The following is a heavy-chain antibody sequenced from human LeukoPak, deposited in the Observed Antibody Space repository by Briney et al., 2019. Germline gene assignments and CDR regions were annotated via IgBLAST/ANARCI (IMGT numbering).Heavy chain of an antibody. D-gene: IGHD2-2*02. CDR3: ARIRDCSSTSCYTSRGHYMDV. CDR1: GGSISSGDYY. V-gene: IGHV4-30-4*01. J-gene: IGHJ6*03. Sequence: PSETLSLTCTVSGGSISSGDYYWSWIRQPPGKGLEWIGYIYYSGSTYYNPSLKSRVTISVDTSKNQFSLKLSSVTAADTAVYYCARIRDCSSTSCYTSRGHYMDVWGKGTTVTVSS. CDR2: IYYSGST.